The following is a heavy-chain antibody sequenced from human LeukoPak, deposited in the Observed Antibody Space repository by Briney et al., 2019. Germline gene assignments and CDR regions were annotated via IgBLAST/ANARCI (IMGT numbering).Heavy chain of an antibody. CDR2: IYTSGCT. Sequence: PSETLSLTCSVSGGSISSYYWSWIRQPAGKGLEWIGRIYTSGCTNYNPSLKSRVTMSVDTSKNQFSLKLSSVTAADTAVYYCARDLNSGWIDYWGQGTLVTVSS. J-gene: IGHJ4*02. V-gene: IGHV4-4*07. CDR1: GGSISSYY. CDR3: ARDLNSGWIDY. D-gene: IGHD6-19*01.